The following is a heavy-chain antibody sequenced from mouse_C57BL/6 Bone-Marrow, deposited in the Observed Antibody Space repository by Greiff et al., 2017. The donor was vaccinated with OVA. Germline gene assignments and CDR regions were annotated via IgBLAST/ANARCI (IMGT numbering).Heavy chain of an antibody. CDR3: ARQGREDYDGRVWFAY. CDR1: GFTFSDYG. Sequence: EVHLVESGGGLVQPGGSLKLSCAASGFTFSDYGMAWVRQAPRKGPEWVAFISNLAYSIYYADTVTGRFTISRENAKNTLYLEMSSLRSEDTAMYYCARQGREDYDGRVWFAYWGQGTLVTVSA. D-gene: IGHD2-4*01. CDR2: ISNLAYSI. J-gene: IGHJ3*01. V-gene: IGHV5-15*01.